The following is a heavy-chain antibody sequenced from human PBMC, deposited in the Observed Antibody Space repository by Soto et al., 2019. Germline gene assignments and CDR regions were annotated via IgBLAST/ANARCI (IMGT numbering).Heavy chain of an antibody. CDR2: IVVGSGNT. CDR1: GFTFTSSA. V-gene: IGHV1-58*01. CDR3: AAEWPRGGEYYYYYYGMDV. J-gene: IGHJ6*02. D-gene: IGHD3-16*01. Sequence: GASVKVSFKASGFTFTSSAVQWVRQARGQRLEWIGWIVVGSGNTNYAQKFQERVTITRDMSTSTAYMELSSLRSEDTAVYYCAAEWPRGGEYYYYYYGMDVWGQGTTVTVSS.